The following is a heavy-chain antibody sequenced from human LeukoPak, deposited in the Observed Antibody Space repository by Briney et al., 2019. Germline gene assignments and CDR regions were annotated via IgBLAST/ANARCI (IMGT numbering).Heavy chain of an antibody. J-gene: IGHJ4*02. Sequence: GGSLRLSCADSGFSFNTYSMNWVRQAPGKGLEGVSSISPSSDGIFYADSLRGRFTVSRDNAKNLLYLHLNSLRVEDTAVYFCVRDNFGDYLPFFWGQGTLVTVSS. V-gene: IGHV3-21*01. CDR2: ISPSSDGI. CDR3: VRDNFGDYLPFF. CDR1: GFSFNTYS. D-gene: IGHD4-17*01.